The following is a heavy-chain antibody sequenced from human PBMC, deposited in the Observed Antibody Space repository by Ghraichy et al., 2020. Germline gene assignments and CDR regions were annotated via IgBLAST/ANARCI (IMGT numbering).Heavy chain of an antibody. Sequence: GGSLRLSCAASGFTFSSYEMNWVRQAPGKGLEWVSYISSSGSTIYYADSVKGRFTISRDNAKNSLYLQMNSLRAEDTAVYYCSRSPRTRELLRLGELSHYYYYYGMDVWGQGTTVTVSS. V-gene: IGHV3-48*03. J-gene: IGHJ6*02. CDR2: ISSSGSTI. CDR1: GFTFSSYE. CDR3: SRSPRTRELLRLGELSHYYYYYGMDV. D-gene: IGHD3-16*02.